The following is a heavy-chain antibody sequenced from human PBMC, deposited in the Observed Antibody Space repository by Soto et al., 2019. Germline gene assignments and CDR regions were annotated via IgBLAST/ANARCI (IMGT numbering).Heavy chain of an antibody. D-gene: IGHD1-7*01. Sequence: PGGSLRLSCAASGFTFSSYGMHWVRQAPGKGLEWVAVISYDGSNKYYADSVKGRFTISRDNSKNTLYLQMNSLRAEDTAVYYCAKGGLLGGTTSYVDVWGQGTTVTVPS. J-gene: IGHJ6*02. CDR1: GFTFSSYG. V-gene: IGHV3-30*18. CDR3: AKGGLLGGTTSYVDV. CDR2: ISYDGSNK.